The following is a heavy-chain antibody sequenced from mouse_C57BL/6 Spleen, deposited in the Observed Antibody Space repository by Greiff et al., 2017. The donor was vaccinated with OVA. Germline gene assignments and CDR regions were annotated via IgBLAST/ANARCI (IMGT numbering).Heavy chain of an antibody. CDR2: IDPSDSYT. CDR1: GYTFTSYW. V-gene: IGHV1-50*01. Sequence: VQLQQPGAELVKPGASVKLSCKASGYTFTSYWMQWVKQRPGQGLEWIGEIDPSDSYTNYNQKFKGKATLTVDTSSSTAYMQLSSLTSEDSAVYYCAREEVTKFFAYWGQGTLVTVSA. CDR3: AREEVTKFFAY. J-gene: IGHJ3*01.